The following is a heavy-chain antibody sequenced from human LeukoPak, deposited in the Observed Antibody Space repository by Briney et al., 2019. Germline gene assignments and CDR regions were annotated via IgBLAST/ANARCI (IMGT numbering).Heavy chain of an antibody. Sequence: PGGSLRLSCAASGFTVSSNYMSWVRQAPRKGLEWVSTISGSGGSTYYADSVKGRFTISRDNSNNTLYLQMNGLRGEDTAVYYCAKRSGDYWGQGTLVTVSS. J-gene: IGHJ4*02. V-gene: IGHV3-23*01. CDR3: AKRSGDY. CDR2: ISGSGGST. CDR1: GFTVSSNY.